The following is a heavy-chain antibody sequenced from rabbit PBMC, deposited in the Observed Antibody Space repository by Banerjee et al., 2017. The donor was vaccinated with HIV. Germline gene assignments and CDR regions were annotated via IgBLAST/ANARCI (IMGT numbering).Heavy chain of an antibody. J-gene: IGHJ3*01. CDR2: IYAGSSGST. V-gene: IGHV1S40*01. CDR3: ARDNGAYADL. CDR1: GFSFSSSYY. D-gene: IGHD6-1*01. Sequence: QSLEESGGDLVKPGASLTLTCTASGFSFSSSYYMCWVRQAPGKGLEWIACIYAGSSGSTYYASWAKGRFTISKTSSTTVTLQMTSLTAADTATYFCARDNGAYADLWGQGTLVTVS.